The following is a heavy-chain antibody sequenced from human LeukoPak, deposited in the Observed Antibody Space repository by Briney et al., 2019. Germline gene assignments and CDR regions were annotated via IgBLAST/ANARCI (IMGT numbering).Heavy chain of an antibody. D-gene: IGHD2-2*01. J-gene: IGHJ4*02. CDR3: AREMRDIVVVPAAFQWGY. CDR2: IYYSGST. V-gene: IGHV4-59*01. CDR1: GGSISSYY. Sequence: SETLSLTCTVSGGSISSYYWSWIRQPPGKGLEWIGYIYYSGSTNYNPSLKSRVTISVDTSKNLFSLKLSSVTAADTAVYYCAREMRDIVVVPAAFQWGYWGQGTLVTVSS.